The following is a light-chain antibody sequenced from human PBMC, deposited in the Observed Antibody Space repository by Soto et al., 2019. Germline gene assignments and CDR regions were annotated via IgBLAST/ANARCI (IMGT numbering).Light chain of an antibody. Sequence: ENVFTQSPATLSLSPGERATLSCRASQSVSSNLAWYQQKPGQAPRLLIYDASNRATGIPARFSGSGSGTDFTLTISSLQPEDFAVYYCQQYNNWPPITFGQGTRLEIK. CDR1: QSVSSN. V-gene: IGKV3-11*01. CDR2: DAS. J-gene: IGKJ5*01. CDR3: QQYNNWPPIT.